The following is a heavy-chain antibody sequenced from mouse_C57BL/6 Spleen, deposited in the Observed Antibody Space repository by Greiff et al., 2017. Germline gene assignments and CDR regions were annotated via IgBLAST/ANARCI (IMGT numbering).Heavy chain of an antibody. CDR1: GYTFTGYW. D-gene: IGHD2-4*01. J-gene: IGHJ4*01. CDR3: VTDYIPDY. V-gene: IGHV1-9*01. CDR2: IFPGSGST. Sequence: QVQLQQSGAELMKPGASVKLSCKATGYTFTGYWIEWVKQRPGHGLEWIGEIFPGSGSTNYNEKFKGKATLTADTSSNTAYMQLSSLTAEDSSIYYCVTDYIPDYWGQGTSVTVSS.